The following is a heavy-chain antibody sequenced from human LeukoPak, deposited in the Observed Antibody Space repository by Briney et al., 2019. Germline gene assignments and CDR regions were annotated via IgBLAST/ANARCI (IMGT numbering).Heavy chain of an antibody. CDR3: ARLPQGKDNAFGI. J-gene: IGHJ3*02. Sequence: GESLKISCKGSGYSFTNYWIGWVRQMPGKGLEWMGIINPGDSDTRYSPSFQGQVTISADKSINTAYLQWSSLKASDTAMYYCARLPQGKDNAFGIWGQGTMVTVSS. CDR1: GYSFTNYW. V-gene: IGHV5-51*01. D-gene: IGHD3-10*01. CDR2: INPGDSDT.